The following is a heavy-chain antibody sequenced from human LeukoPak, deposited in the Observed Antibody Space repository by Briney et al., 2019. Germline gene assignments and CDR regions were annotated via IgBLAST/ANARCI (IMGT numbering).Heavy chain of an antibody. Sequence: SETLSLTCSVSDGSINSYYWNWIRQPPGKGLEWIGYIYYSGSTNYNPSLKSRVAISVDTSKNQFSLKLSSVTAADTAVYYCAREDGVGATSAFDIWGQGTMVTVSS. V-gene: IGHV4-59*01. J-gene: IGHJ3*02. CDR1: DGSINSYY. D-gene: IGHD1-26*01. CDR2: IYYSGST. CDR3: AREDGVGATSAFDI.